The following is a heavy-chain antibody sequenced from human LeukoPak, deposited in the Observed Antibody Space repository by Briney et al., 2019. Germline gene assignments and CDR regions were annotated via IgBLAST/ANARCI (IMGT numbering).Heavy chain of an antibody. CDR3: ARSPYCSGGSCYRRGFDY. V-gene: IGHV4-34*01. CDR2: INHSGST. J-gene: IGHJ4*02. Sequence: SETLSLTCAVYGGSFSGYYWSWIRQPPGKGLEWIGEINHSGSTNYNPSLKSRVTISVDTSKNLFSLKLSSVTAADTAVYYCARSPYCSGGSCYRRGFDYWGQGTLVTVSS. D-gene: IGHD2-15*01. CDR1: GGSFSGYY.